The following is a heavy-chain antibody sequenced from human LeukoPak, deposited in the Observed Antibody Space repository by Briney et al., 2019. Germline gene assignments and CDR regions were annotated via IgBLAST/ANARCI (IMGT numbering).Heavy chain of an antibody. V-gene: IGHV3-21*01. Sequence: ARGSLRLSCAASGFTFSSYSMNWVRQAPGKGLEWVSSISSSSSYIYYADSVKGRFTISRDNAKNSLYLQMNSLRAEDTAVYYCARDRAYGDYLYGMDVWGQGTTVTVSS. J-gene: IGHJ6*02. CDR1: GFTFSSYS. CDR3: ARDRAYGDYLYGMDV. CDR2: ISSSSSYI. D-gene: IGHD4-17*01.